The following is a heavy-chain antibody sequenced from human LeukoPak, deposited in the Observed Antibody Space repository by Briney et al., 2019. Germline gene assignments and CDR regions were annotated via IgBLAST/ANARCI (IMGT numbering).Heavy chain of an antibody. CDR1: GFTFTTYN. V-gene: IGHV3-48*01. CDR2: ISSNGDII. Sequence: GGSLRLSCAASGFTFTTYNFNWARQAPGKGLEWISYISSNGDIIYYADSVKGRFTISRDIAKNSLYLQMNSLRVEDTAVYYCVRDGWLRGQGTLVTVSS. D-gene: IGHD5-12*01. CDR3: VRDGWL. J-gene: IGHJ4*02.